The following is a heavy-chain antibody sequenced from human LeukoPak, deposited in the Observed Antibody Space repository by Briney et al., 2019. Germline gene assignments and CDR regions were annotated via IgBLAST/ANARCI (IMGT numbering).Heavy chain of an antibody. CDR3: ARDGVLRYFDYYYYYMDV. Sequence: GGSLRFYCAASGFTFSDYYMSWIRQAPGKGLEWFSYISSSGTTIYNADSVKGRFTISRDNAMNSLFLQMNSLRAEDTAVYYCARDGVLRYFDYYYYYMDVWGKGTTVTISS. J-gene: IGHJ6*03. D-gene: IGHD3-9*01. CDR1: GFTFSDYY. V-gene: IGHV3-11*01. CDR2: ISSSGTTI.